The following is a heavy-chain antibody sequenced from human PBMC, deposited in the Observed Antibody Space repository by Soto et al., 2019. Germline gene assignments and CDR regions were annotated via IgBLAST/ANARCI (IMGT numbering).Heavy chain of an antibody. D-gene: IGHD6-13*01. CDR1: GFTVSSNY. CDR3: ARGGYSGSWYYFDY. J-gene: IGHJ4*02. Sequence: GGSLRLSCAASGFTVSSNYMSWVRQAPGKGLEWVSVIYSGGSTYYADSVKGRFTISRDNSKNTLYLQMNSLRAEDTAVYYCARGGYSGSWYYFDYWGQGTLVTVSS. CDR2: IYSGGST. V-gene: IGHV3-66*01.